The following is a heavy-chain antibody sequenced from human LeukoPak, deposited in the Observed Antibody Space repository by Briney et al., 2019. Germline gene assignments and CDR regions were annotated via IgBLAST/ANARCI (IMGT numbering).Heavy chain of an antibody. CDR2: IYYSGST. V-gene: IGHV4-61*08. Sequence: ASETLSLTCTVSGGSISSGDYYWSWIRQPPGKGLEWIGYIYYSGSTNYNPSLKSRVTISVDTSKNQFSLKLSSVTAADTAVYYCARDRGSESYGLFRKTPVGNWFDPWGQGTLVTVSS. D-gene: IGHD1-26*01. J-gene: IGHJ5*02. CDR1: GGSISSGDYY. CDR3: ARDRGSESYGLFRKTPVGNWFDP.